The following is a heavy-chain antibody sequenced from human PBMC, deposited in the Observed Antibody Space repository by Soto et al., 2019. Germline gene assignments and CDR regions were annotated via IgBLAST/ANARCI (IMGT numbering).Heavy chain of an antibody. CDR3: ARENYDSSGYYLDV. Sequence: SETLSLTCTVSGGSISSGGYYWSWIRQHPGKGLEWIGYIYYSGSTYYNPSLKSRVTISVDTSKNQFSLKLSSVTAADTAVYYCARENYDSSGYYLDVWGQGTTVTVSS. CDR1: GGSISSGGYY. V-gene: IGHV4-31*03. J-gene: IGHJ6*02. D-gene: IGHD3-22*01. CDR2: IYYSGST.